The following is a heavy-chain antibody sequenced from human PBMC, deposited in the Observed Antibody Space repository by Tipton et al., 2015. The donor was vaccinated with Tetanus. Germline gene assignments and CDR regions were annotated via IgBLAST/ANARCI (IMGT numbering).Heavy chain of an antibody. CDR1: GASINVYY. V-gene: IGHV4-4*07. Sequence: TLSLTCTVPGASINVYYWSWLRQPAGKGLEWIGRIYSSGTTRYNLSLRSRVTLSIDTSKNQFSLKLSSVTAADTAVYYCARRGLGYSSHWYPNKAYGMDVWGQGTTVTVSS. CDR2: IYSSGTT. CDR3: ARRGLGYSSHWYPNKAYGMDV. D-gene: IGHD6-19*01. J-gene: IGHJ6*02.